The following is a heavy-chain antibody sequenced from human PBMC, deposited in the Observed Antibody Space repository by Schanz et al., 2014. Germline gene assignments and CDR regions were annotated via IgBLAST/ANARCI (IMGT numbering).Heavy chain of an antibody. CDR1: GFIFSVYG. CDR3: ARDSGPYYDKSMDV. CDR2: IWSDGSTK. Sequence: QVQLVESGGGVVQPGRSLRLSCAASGFIFSVYGMHWVRQAPGKGPEWVAVIWSDGSTKYYADSVKGRFTISRDNSKNTLYLQMNSLRADDTAVYFCARDSGPYYDKSMDVWGQGTTVAVSS. J-gene: IGHJ6*02. V-gene: IGHV3-33*01. D-gene: IGHD3-9*01.